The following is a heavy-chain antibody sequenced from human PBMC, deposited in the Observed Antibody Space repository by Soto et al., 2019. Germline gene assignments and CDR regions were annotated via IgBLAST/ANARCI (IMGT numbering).Heavy chain of an antibody. J-gene: IGHJ4*02. CDR1: GASIRSSDYY. CDR2: LYFSGSN. CDR3: ARGLYGYYAFDH. V-gene: IGHV4-30-4*01. D-gene: IGHD4-17*01. Sequence: PSETLSLTCAVSGASIRSSDYYWSWIRQPPGKGLEWIGYLYFSGSNFYNPSLKSRVTISEDTSNNHFSLKLSSVTAADTAVYHCARGLYGYYAFDHWGQGALVTVSS.